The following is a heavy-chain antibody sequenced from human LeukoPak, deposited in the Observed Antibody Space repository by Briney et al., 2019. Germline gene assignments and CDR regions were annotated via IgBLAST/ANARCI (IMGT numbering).Heavy chain of an antibody. D-gene: IGHD6-19*01. CDR2: INPNSGGT. Sequence: ASVKVSCKASGYTFTGYYMHWVRQAPGQGLEWMGWINPNSGGTNYAQKFQGRVTMTRDTSISTAYMELSRLRSDDTAVYYCASDQWSIAVAVTDWFDPWGQGTLVTVSS. J-gene: IGHJ5*02. CDR3: ASDQWSIAVAVTDWFDP. CDR1: GYTFTGYY. V-gene: IGHV1-2*02.